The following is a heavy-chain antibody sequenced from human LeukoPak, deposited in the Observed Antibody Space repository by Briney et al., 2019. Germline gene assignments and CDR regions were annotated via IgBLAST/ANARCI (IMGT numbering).Heavy chain of an antibody. CDR2: ISYDGSNK. D-gene: IGHD3-22*01. V-gene: IGHV3-30-3*01. CDR1: GFTFSSYA. Sequence: GGSLRLSCAASGFTFSSYAMHWVRQAPGKGLEWVAVISYDGSNKYYADSVKGRFTISRDNSKNTLYLQMNSLRAEDTAVCYCASALTSSYDSSGYPDYFDYWGQGTLVTVSS. J-gene: IGHJ4*02. CDR3: ASALTSSYDSSGYPDYFDY.